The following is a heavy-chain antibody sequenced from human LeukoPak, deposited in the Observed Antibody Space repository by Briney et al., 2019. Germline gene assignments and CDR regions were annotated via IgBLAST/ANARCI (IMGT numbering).Heavy chain of an antibody. CDR1: GYTFTGYY. D-gene: IGHD3-10*01. V-gene: IGHV1-2*02. Sequence: ASVKVSCKASGYTFTGYYIHWVRQAPGHGPEWMGWINPHSGGTNYAQKFQGRVTMTRDTSISTACMELTRLISDDTAVYYCARDLLMYYDGSGESTWGQGTLVTVSS. CDR2: INPHSGGT. J-gene: IGHJ5*02. CDR3: ARDLLMYYDGSGEST.